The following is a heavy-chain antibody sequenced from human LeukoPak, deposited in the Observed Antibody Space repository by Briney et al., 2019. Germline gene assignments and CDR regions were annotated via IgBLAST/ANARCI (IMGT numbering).Heavy chain of an antibody. CDR2: ISGSGGST. D-gene: IGHD6-19*01. J-gene: IGHJ4*02. CDR3: AKSMAGSSGWYGDDY. CDR1: RFHFSSYS. V-gene: IGHV3-23*01. Sequence: GGSLRLSCAASRFHFSSYSMNWVRQAPGKGLEWVSAISGSGGSTYYADSVKGRFTISRDNSKNTLYLQMNSLRAEDTAVYYCAKSMAGSSGWYGDDYWGQGTLVTVSS.